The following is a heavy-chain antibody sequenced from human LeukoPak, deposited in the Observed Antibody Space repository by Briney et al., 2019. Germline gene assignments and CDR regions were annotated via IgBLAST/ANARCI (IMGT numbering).Heavy chain of an antibody. D-gene: IGHD1-26*01. V-gene: IGHV3-9*01. CDR2: ISWNSGSI. CDR3: AKDEGYGVGATTNAFDI. CDR1: GFTLDDYA. J-gene: IGHJ3*02. Sequence: PGGSLTLSCAASGFTLDDYAMHWVRQAPGKGLEWVSGISWNSGSIGYADSVKGRFTISRDNAKNSLYLQMNSLRAEDTALYYCAKDEGYGVGATTNAFDIWGQGTMVTVSS.